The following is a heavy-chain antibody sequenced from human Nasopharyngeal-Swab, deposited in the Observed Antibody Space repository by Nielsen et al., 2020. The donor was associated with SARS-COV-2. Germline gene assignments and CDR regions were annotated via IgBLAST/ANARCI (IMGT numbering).Heavy chain of an antibody. J-gene: IGHJ5*02. D-gene: IGHD5-18*01. CDR2: INHRGTT. Sequence: WIRQPPGKGLQWIGEINHRGTTSYNPSLKSRVTISADTSKNQFSLKLSSVTAADTAVYYCARVTLGEDSYGDNWFDPWGQGTLVTVSS. CDR3: ARVTLGEDSYGDNWFDP. V-gene: IGHV4-34*01.